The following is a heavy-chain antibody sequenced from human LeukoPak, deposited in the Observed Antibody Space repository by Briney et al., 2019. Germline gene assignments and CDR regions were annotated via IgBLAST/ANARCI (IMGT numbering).Heavy chain of an antibody. V-gene: IGHV3-48*03. CDR2: ISSSGSTI. J-gene: IGHJ4*02. Sequence: GGSLRLSCAASGFTFSNYAMSWVRQAPGKGLEWVSYISSSGSTIYYADSVKGRITMSRDNAKNSVYLQMSSLRAEETAVYYCARQSPDSGRPFDFWGQGTLVTVSS. CDR1: GFTFSNYA. CDR3: ARQSPDSGRPFDF. D-gene: IGHD1-26*01.